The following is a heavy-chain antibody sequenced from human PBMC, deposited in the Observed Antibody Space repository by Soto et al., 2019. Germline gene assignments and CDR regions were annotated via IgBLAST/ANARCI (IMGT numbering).Heavy chain of an antibody. V-gene: IGHV3-15*01. D-gene: IGHD3-10*01. CDR1: GFTFSNAW. CDR3: TTDRAKSPSRY. CDR2: IKSKTDGGTT. J-gene: IGHJ4*02. Sequence: GGSLRLSCAASGFTFSNAWMSWVRQAPGKGLEWVDRIKSKTDGGTTDYAAPVKGRFTISRDDSKNTLYLQMNSLKTEDTAVYYCTTDRAKSPSRYWGQGTLVTVSS.